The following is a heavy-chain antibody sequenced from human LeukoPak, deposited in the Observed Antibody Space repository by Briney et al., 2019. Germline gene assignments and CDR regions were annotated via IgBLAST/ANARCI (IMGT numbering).Heavy chain of an antibody. J-gene: IGHJ5*02. CDR3: ARGGNRGYCSGGSCYGWFDP. Sequence: ASVKVSCKASGYTFTSYYMHWVRQAPGQGLEWMGIINPSGGSTSYAQKFQGRVTMTRDMSTSTVYMELSSLRSEDTAVYYCARGGNRGYCSGGSCYGWFDPWGQGTLVTVSS. D-gene: IGHD2-15*01. CDR1: GYTFTSYY. V-gene: IGHV1-46*01. CDR2: INPSGGST.